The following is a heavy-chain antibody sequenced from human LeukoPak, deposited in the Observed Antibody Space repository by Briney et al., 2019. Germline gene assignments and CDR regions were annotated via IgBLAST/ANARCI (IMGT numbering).Heavy chain of an antibody. Sequence: SETLSLICTVSGGSISSSSYYWGWIRQPPGKGLEWIGNTYYSGSTYYNPSLKSRVTISVDTSKNQFPLKVNSVTAADTAVYYCARGQVGSWFGVVSFWFDFWGQGTLVTVSS. V-gene: IGHV4-39*06. D-gene: IGHD3-10*01. CDR2: TYYSGST. CDR1: GGSISSSSYY. J-gene: IGHJ5*01. CDR3: ARGQVGSWFGVVSFWFDF.